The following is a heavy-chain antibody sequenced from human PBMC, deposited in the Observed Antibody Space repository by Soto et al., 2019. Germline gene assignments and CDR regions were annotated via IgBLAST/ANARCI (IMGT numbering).Heavy chain of an antibody. CDR3: ARVRPYSSGWWHVGGFDP. CDR1: GYTFTSYY. J-gene: IGHJ5*02. Sequence: CNASGYTFTSYYMHWVGHAPGQGLEWMGIINPSGGSTSYAQKFQGRVTMTRDTSTSTVYMELSSLRSEDTAVYYCARVRPYSSGWWHVGGFDPWGQGTLVTVSS. CDR2: INPSGGST. D-gene: IGHD6-19*01. V-gene: IGHV1-46*01.